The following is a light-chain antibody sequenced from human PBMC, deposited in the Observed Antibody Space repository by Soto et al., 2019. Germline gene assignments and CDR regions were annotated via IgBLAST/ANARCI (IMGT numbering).Light chain of an antibody. J-gene: IGKJ3*01. CDR2: GAS. Sequence: EIVMTQSTATLSVSPGEGATLSCRASQSVGRDLAWYQQKPGQAPRLLIYGASTRATGIPARCTGSGSGTEYTLAINSLQTEGFAVEGWQQYNSGPPTCGPGTTVDSK. V-gene: IGKV3-15*01. CDR1: QSVGRD. CDR3: QQYNSGPPT.